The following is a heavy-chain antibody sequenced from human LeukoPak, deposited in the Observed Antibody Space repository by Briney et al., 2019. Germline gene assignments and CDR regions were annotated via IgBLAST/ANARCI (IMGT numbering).Heavy chain of an antibody. CDR1: GFTFSSYA. Sequence: GGSLRLSCAASGFTFSSYAMHWVRQAPGKGLEWVAVISYDGSNKYYADSVKGRFTISRDNSKNTLYLQMNSLRAEDTAVYYCAKESRWYGVDYWGQGTLVTVPS. J-gene: IGHJ4*02. D-gene: IGHD6-13*01. V-gene: IGHV3-30-3*01. CDR3: AKESRWYGVDY. CDR2: ISYDGSNK.